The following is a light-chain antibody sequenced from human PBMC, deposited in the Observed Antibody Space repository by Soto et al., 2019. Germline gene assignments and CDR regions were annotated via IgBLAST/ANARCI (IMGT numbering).Light chain of an antibody. Sequence: QSALTQPPSASGSPGQSVTISCTGTSSDVGGYNYVSWYQQFPGEAPKLMIYDVTKRPSGVPDRFSGSKSGNTASLTVSGRLAEDEADYYCSSHAGSTVVFGGGTKLTVL. CDR3: SSHAGSTVV. V-gene: IGLV2-8*01. J-gene: IGLJ2*01. CDR1: SSDVGGYNY. CDR2: DVT.